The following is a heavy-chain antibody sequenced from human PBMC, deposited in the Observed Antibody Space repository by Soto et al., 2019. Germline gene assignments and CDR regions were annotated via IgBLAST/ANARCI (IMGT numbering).Heavy chain of an antibody. J-gene: IGHJ4*02. CDR2: IWNDGSEK. CDR3: ARVGHNGYDLDFDY. Sequence: QVQLFPSGGGVVQPGGSLRLSCAASGFTFSLYGMHWVRQAPGKGLEWVAVIWNDGSEKNYANSVKGRFTLSGDSSQNTLYLEMNSLIVEDTAVYYCARVGHNGYDLDFDYWGQGTLVTVSA. CDR1: GFTFSLYG. D-gene: IGHD5-12*01. V-gene: IGHV3-33*01.